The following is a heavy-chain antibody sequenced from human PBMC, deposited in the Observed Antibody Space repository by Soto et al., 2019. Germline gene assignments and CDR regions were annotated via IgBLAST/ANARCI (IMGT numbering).Heavy chain of an antibody. Sequence: SETLSLTCTVSGGSISNSRYYWAWIRQPPGKGLEWIGSIYHTGNTYYNPSLRSRVTISVDTSKNQFSLKLTSVTAADTAVYYCARDYYDSSDYTTNWFAPWGQGTLVTVSS. CDR1: GGSISNSRYY. CDR3: ARDYYDSSDYTTNWFAP. CDR2: IYHTGNT. D-gene: IGHD3-22*01. J-gene: IGHJ5*02. V-gene: IGHV4-39*01.